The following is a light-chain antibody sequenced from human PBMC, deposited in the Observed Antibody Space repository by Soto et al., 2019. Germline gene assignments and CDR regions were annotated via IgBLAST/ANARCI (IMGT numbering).Light chain of an antibody. CDR1: HSVSSSY. Sequence: EIVLTQSPGTLSLSPGERATLSCRASHSVSSSYLAWYQQKPGQAPRLLIYGASSRATGIPDRFSGSGSGTDFTLTINRLEAEDVAVYYCQQYGSSPPYTFGQGTKLESK. CDR2: GAS. V-gene: IGKV3-20*01. J-gene: IGKJ2*01. CDR3: QQYGSSPPYT.